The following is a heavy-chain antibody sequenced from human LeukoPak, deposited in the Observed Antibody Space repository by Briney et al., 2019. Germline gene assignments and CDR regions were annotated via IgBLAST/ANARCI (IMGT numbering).Heavy chain of an antibody. CDR2: IEKDRSEI. D-gene: IGHD6-19*01. J-gene: IGHJ4*02. CDR3: AAGAEWLIDW. Sequence: GGSLRLSCAASGFTFSNYWINWGRQAPGKGGEGVAIIEKDRSEILYVDSVKGRFTISRDNAKNSLYLQMNSLRAEDTAVYFCAAGAEWLIDWWGQGTLVTVSS. V-gene: IGHV3-7*01. CDR1: GFTFSNYW.